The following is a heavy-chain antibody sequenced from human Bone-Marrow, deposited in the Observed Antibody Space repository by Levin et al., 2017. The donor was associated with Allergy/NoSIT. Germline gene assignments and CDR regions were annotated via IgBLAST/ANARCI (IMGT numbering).Heavy chain of an antibody. Sequence: ASVNVSCKTSGFTFTDYYLHWVRQAPGQGLEWMGWINPNTGVTNYAQRFQGRVTMTRDTSINTAYMELTWLKSDDTAVIYCARGGSRLSDWGQGTLVTVSS. J-gene: IGHJ4*02. V-gene: IGHV1-2*02. D-gene: IGHD2-15*01. CDR1: GFTFTDYY. CDR2: INPNTGVT. CDR3: ARGGSRLSD.